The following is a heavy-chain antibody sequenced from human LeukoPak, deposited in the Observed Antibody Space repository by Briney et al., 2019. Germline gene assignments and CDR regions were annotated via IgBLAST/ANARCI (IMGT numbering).Heavy chain of an antibody. CDR2: ISSGSSNI. Sequence: PGGSLRLSCAVSRFTFSTYTMNWVRQAPGKGLEWVSSISSGSSNIYYADSVKGRFTISRDNAKNSLYLQMNSLRDEDTAVYYCARGAFYFDFWGQGTLVTVSP. V-gene: IGHV3-48*02. CDR3: ARGAFYFDF. J-gene: IGHJ4*02. CDR1: RFTFSTYT.